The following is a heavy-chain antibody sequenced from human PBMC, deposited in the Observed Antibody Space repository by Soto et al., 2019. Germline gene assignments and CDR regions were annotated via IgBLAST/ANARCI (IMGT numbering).Heavy chain of an antibody. CDR2: IIPIFGTA. Sequence: VKVSCKASGGTFSSYAISWVRQAPGQGLEWMGGIIPIFGTANYAQKFQGRVTITADESTSTAYMELSSLRSEDTAVYYCARYQDMVVVQAAHSLFNYWGQGSLVTVSS. CDR3: ARYQDMVVVQAAHSLFNY. D-gene: IGHD2-2*01. CDR1: GGTFSSYA. J-gene: IGHJ4*02. V-gene: IGHV1-69*13.